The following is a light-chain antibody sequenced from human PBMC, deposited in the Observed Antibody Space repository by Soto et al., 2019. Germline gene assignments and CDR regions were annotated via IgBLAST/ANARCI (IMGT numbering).Light chain of an antibody. CDR1: QTISSW. J-gene: IGKJ4*01. V-gene: IGKV1-5*01. CDR2: DAS. CDR3: QQYNSYSPLT. Sequence: DIQMTLSPSTLSASVGDRVTITCRASQTISSWLAWYQQKPGKAPKLLIYDASSLESGVPSRFSGSGSGTEFTLTISSLQPDDFATYYCQQYNSYSPLTFGGVTKV.